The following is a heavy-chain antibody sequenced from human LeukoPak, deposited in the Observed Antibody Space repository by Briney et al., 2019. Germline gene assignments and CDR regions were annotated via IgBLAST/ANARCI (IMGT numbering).Heavy chain of an antibody. CDR3: ARDTRSYDSSGYYFFDF. CDR1: GFTFNNYA. Sequence: GSLRLSCAASGFTFNNYAMSWLRQPPGKGLEWIGYINYSGSTNSNPSLKSRATISMDTSKHHFSLKLSSVTAADTAVYYCARDTRSYDSSGYYFFDFWGQGTLVTVSS. J-gene: IGHJ4*02. V-gene: IGHV4-59*01. CDR2: INYSGST. D-gene: IGHD3-22*01.